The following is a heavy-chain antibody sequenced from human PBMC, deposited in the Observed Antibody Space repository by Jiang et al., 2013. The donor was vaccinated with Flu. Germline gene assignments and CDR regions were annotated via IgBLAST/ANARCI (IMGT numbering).Heavy chain of an antibody. CDR3: ASPSRDDASYYYGVAV. Sequence: GLVKPSGTLSLTCAVSGASISNSNWWSWVRQSPGKGLEWIGEIFHSGNTKYNPSFKSRVTISVDKSKNQFSLKLTSLTAADTAVYYCASPSRDDASYYYGVAVWGTGTTVTVSS. V-gene: IGHV4-4*02. CDR1: GASISNSNW. CDR2: IFHSGNT. D-gene: IGHD2-2*01. J-gene: IGHJ6*04.